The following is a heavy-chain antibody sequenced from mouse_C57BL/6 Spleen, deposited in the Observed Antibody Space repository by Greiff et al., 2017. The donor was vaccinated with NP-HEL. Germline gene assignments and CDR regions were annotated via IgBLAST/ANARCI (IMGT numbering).Heavy chain of an antibody. Sequence: VQLQQSGAELVRPGSSVKLSCKASGYTFTSYWMDWGKQRPGQGLEWIGNIYPSDSETHYNQKFKDKATLTVDKSSSTAYMQLSSLTSEDSAVYYCASYDYGSRGAYWGQGTLVTVSA. CDR3: ASYDYGSRGAY. CDR2: IYPSDSET. CDR1: GYTFTSYW. J-gene: IGHJ3*01. V-gene: IGHV1-61*01. D-gene: IGHD1-1*01.